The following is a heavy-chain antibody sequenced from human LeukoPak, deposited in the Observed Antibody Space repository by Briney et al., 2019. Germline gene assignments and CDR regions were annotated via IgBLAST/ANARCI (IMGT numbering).Heavy chain of an antibody. J-gene: IGHJ6*03. D-gene: IGHD4-17*01. CDR2: IYRSGST. Sequence: SETLSLTCSGSNYSISDSLYWGWLRQPPGKGLEWIGSIYRSGSTFYNPSLKSRVTISLDTSKNQFSLKLSSVTAADTAVYFCARGTYGYYMDVWGKGTTVTVSS. V-gene: IGHV4-38-2*02. CDR1: NYSISDSLY. CDR3: ARGTYGYYMDV.